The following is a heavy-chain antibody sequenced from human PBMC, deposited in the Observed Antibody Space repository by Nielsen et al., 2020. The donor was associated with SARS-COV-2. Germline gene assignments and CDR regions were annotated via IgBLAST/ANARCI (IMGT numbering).Heavy chain of an antibody. Sequence: AGSLRLSCAASGFILSSHWMHCVRQAPGKGLVWVSRINGHGSRTNYADSVKGRFTISRDNAKNTVYLQMDSLRVEDTAVYYCYLLGPDYGMDVWGQGTTVTVSS. CDR2: INGHGSRT. CDR3: YLLGPDYGMDV. CDR1: GFILSSHW. V-gene: IGHV3-74*01. D-gene: IGHD2-2*01. J-gene: IGHJ6*02.